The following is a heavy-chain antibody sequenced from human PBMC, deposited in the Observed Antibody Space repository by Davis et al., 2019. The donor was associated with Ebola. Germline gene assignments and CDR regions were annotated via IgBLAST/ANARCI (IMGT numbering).Heavy chain of an antibody. CDR1: GYTFTSYG. CDR2: ISAYNGNT. V-gene: IGHV1-18*04. D-gene: IGHD3-22*01. J-gene: IGHJ4*02. CDR3: ARSITMIVVGYFDY. Sequence: ASVKVSCKASGYTFTSYGISWVRQAPGQGLEWMGWISAYNGNTNYAQKLQGRVTMTTDTSTSTAYMELRSLRSDDTAVYYCARSITMIVVGYFDYWGQGALVTVSS.